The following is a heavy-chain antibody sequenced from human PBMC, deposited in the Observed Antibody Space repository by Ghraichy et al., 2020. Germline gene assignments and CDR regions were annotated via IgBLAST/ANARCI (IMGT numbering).Heavy chain of an antibody. CDR1: GFIFSDHY. CDR3: ARGAPGGRVPNYYGMDV. J-gene: IGHJ6*02. V-gene: IGHV3-72*01. CDR2: TRNKVNSYTT. D-gene: IGHD3-10*01. Sequence: GGSLRLSCAASGFIFSDHYMDWVRQAPGKGLEWVGRTRNKVNSYTTEYAASVKGRFSISRDESKNSMDLQMNSLKIEDTAVYFCARGAPGGRVPNYYGMDVWGQGTTVTVSS.